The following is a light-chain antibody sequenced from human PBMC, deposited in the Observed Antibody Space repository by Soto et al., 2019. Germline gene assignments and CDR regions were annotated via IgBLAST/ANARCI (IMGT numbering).Light chain of an antibody. Sequence: EIVMTQSPATLSVSPGESATLSCRASQRVSDHLAWYQQKPGQAPRLLIYGASTRAAGIPARFSGSGSGTDFTLTISSLQSEDFAVYYCQQYDDWPPCTFGKGTKLEI. CDR2: GAS. CDR1: QRVSDH. V-gene: IGKV3-15*01. CDR3: QQYDDWPPCT. J-gene: IGKJ2*02.